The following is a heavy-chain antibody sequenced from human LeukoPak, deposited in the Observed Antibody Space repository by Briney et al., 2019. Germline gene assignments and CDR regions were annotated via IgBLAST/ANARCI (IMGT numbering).Heavy chain of an antibody. Sequence: PGGSLRLSCAASGFTFSDYFMNWVRQAPGKGLEWVSYISSTGNNKYYADSVKGRFTISRDNAKNSLYLQMNSLRAEDTAVYYCARERRGYTSSWYNAFDIWGHGTMVTVSS. J-gene: IGHJ3*02. V-gene: IGHV3-11*04. D-gene: IGHD6-13*01. CDR2: ISSTGNNK. CDR3: ARERRGYTSSWYNAFDI. CDR1: GFTFSDYF.